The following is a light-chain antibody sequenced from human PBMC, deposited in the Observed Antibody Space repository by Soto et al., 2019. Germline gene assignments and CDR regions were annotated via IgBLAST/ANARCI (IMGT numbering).Light chain of an antibody. Sequence: QSALTQPASASGSPGQSITISCTGTSSDVGGYNYVSWYQQHPGKAPKRMIYEVSNRPSGVSNRFSGSKSGNTASLTISGLQAEDEADYYCSSYTSSSTRVFGGGTKLTVL. J-gene: IGLJ3*02. V-gene: IGLV2-14*01. CDR3: SSYTSSSTRV. CDR2: EVS. CDR1: SSDVGGYNY.